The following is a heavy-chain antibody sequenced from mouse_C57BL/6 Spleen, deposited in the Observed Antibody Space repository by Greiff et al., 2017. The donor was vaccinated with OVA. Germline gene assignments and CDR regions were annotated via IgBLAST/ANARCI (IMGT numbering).Heavy chain of an antibody. V-gene: IGHV1-53*01. J-gene: IGHJ2*01. CDR1: GYTFTSYW. CDR2: INPSNGGT. Sequence: QVQLKQPGTELVKPGASVKLSCKASGYTFTSYWMHWVKQRPGQGLEWIGNINPSNGGTNYNEKFKSKATLTVDKSSSTAYMQLSSLTSEDSAVFYCALYDYDVGFDYWGQGTTLTVSS. CDR3: ALYDYDVGFDY. D-gene: IGHD2-4*01.